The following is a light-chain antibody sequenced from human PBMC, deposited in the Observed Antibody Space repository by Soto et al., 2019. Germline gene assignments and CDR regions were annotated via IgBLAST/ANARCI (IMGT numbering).Light chain of an antibody. J-gene: IGKJ5*01. CDR3: QQYNIWPPYT. V-gene: IGKV3-15*01. CDR2: GAS. Sequence: EIVMTQSPDTLFVSLGEGATLSCRASQSVSSHLAWYQHKPGQAPRLLIYGASTRASGIPARFSGSGSETDFTLTISSLQSEDSAVYYCQQYNIWPPYTFGQGTRLEIK. CDR1: QSVSSH.